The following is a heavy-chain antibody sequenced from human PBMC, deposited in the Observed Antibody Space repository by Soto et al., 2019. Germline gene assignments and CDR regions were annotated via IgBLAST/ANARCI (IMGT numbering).Heavy chain of an antibody. CDR1: GYTLTELS. CDR2: FDPEDGET. V-gene: IGHV1-24*01. J-gene: IGHJ5*02. D-gene: IGHD6-19*01. Sequence: ASVKVSCKVSGYTLTELSMHWVRQAPGKGLEWMGGFDPEDGETIYAQKFQGRVTMTEDTSTDTAYMELSSLRSEDTAVYYCATVISSCWYITNWFDPWGQGTLVTVSS. CDR3: ATVISSCWYITNWFDP.